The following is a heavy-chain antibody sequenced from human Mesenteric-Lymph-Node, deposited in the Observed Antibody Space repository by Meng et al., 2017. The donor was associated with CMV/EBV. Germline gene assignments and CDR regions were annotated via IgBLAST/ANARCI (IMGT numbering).Heavy chain of an antibody. CDR3: ARASDYDFWSGSYFYYYCMDV. CDR1: GGSITSNDFY. J-gene: IGHJ6*02. D-gene: IGHD3-3*01. V-gene: IGHV4-39*07. CDR2: IYHSGST. Sequence: SETLSLTCTVSGGSITSNDFYWGWIRQPPGKGLEWIGSIYHSGSTYYNPSLKSRVTISVDTSKNQFSLKLSSVAAADTAVYYCARASDYDFWSGSYFYYYCMDVWGQGTTVTVSS.